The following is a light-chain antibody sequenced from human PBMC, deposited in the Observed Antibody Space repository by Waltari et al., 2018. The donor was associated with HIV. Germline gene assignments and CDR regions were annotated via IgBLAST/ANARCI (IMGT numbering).Light chain of an antibody. V-gene: IGLV1-40*01. Sequence: QSVLTQPPSVSGAPGPRVSIPCTGSSSHLRAGFAPQWYQQLPGAAPRLLIYDNNNRPSGVPGRFSGSRSGTSASLAITGLQADDEADYYCQSFDSGLTAVVFGGGTKLTVL. CDR2: DNN. CDR3: QSFDSGLTAVV. J-gene: IGLJ2*01. CDR1: SSHLRAGFA.